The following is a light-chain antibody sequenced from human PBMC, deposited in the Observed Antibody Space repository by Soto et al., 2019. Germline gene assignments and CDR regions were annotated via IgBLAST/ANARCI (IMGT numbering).Light chain of an antibody. CDR1: TSDVGNYNL. CDR3: GSWDSSLSAYV. Sequence: QSALTQPASVSGSPGQSITISCTGTTSDVGNYNLVSWYQHHPDKAPKVLLYGVSERPSGVSNRFSGSKSGNTASLTISGLQAEDEADYYCGSWDSSLSAYVFGTGTQLTVL. V-gene: IGLV2-23*02. J-gene: IGLJ1*01. CDR2: GVS.